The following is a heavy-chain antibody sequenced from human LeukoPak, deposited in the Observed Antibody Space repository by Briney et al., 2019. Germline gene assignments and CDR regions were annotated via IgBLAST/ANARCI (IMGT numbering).Heavy chain of an antibody. Sequence: ASAKVSCKASGYTFTSYGISWVRQAPGQGLEWMGWISAYNGNTNYAQKLQGRVTMTTDTSTSTAYMELRSLRSDDTAVYYCARDIIVGATYRYFDLWGRGTLVTVSS. CDR2: ISAYNGNT. CDR1: GYTFTSYG. D-gene: IGHD1-26*01. J-gene: IGHJ2*01. CDR3: ARDIIVGATYRYFDL. V-gene: IGHV1-18*01.